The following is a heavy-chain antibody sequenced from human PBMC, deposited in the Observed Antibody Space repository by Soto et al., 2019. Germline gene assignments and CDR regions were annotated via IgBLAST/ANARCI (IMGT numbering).Heavy chain of an antibody. V-gene: IGHV1-69*13. D-gene: IGHD2-2*01. CDR2: IIPIFGTA. Sequence: SVKVSCKASGGTFSSYAISWVRQAPGQGLEWMGGIIPIFGTANYAQKFQGRVTITADESTSTAYMELSSLRSEDTAVYYCARVDIVVVPAAPAYYYYYGMDVWGQGTTVTVSS. J-gene: IGHJ6*02. CDR3: ARVDIVVVPAAPAYYYYYGMDV. CDR1: GGTFSSYA.